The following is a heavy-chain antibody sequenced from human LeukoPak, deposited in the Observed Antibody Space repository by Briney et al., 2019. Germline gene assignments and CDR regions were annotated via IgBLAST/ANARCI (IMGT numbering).Heavy chain of an antibody. D-gene: IGHD3-10*01. V-gene: IGHV1-18*01. CDR3: ARLHGSGSYYPYYGMDV. J-gene: IGHJ6*02. CDR1: GYTFTSYG. CDR2: ISAYNGNT. Sequence: ASVKVSCKASGYTFTSYGISWVRQAPGQGLEWTGWISAYNGNTNYAQKLQGRVTMTTDTSTSTAYMELRSLRSDDTAVYYCARLHGSGSYYPYYGMDVWGQGTTVTVSS.